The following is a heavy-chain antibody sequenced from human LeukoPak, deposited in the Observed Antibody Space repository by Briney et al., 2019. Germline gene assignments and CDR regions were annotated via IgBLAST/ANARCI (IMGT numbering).Heavy chain of an antibody. V-gene: IGHV3-23*01. J-gene: IGHJ4*02. D-gene: IGHD3-22*01. Sequence: GSLSLACLASGFVIRSYSMSWVLQAPGSGLGWVSGISSSGGSTYHADSVRGRFTISRDNSKNTQYLQMNSLRVEDTAVYYCAKVGSGYYDDLDFWGQGILVTVSS. CDR2: ISSSGGST. CDR3: AKVGSGYYDDLDF. CDR1: GFVIRSYS.